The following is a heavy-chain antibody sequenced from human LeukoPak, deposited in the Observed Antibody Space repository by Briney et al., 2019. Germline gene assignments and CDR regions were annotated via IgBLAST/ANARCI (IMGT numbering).Heavy chain of an antibody. J-gene: IGHJ4*02. CDR2: IKEDGSEK. V-gene: IGHV3-7*01. Sequence: GGSLRLSCAASGFSFSSYWMSWVRQAPGKGLEWVANIKEDGSEKNYVDSVKGRFTISRDNAKSSLYLQMNSLRAEDTAVYYCARKDSSPRTFDYWGQGTLVTVSS. D-gene: IGHD3-22*01. CDR1: GFSFSSYW. CDR3: ARKDSSPRTFDY.